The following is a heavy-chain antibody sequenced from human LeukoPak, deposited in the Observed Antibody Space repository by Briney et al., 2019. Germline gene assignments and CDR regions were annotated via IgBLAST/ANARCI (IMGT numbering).Heavy chain of an antibody. Sequence: ASVKVSCKACGYPFPSYGIRWVRQAPGQGLEWMGWISGYNGNRSDAQKHEGRVTMTTDTSTSTAYMELRSLRSGDTAVYYCARDFGPYYYDSSGYFPGYWGQGTLVTVSS. J-gene: IGHJ4*02. CDR2: ISGYNGNR. V-gene: IGHV1-18*01. CDR3: ARDFGPYYYDSSGYFPGY. CDR1: GYPFPSYG. D-gene: IGHD3-22*01.